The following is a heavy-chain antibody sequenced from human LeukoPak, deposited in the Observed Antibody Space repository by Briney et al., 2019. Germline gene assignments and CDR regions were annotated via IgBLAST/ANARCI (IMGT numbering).Heavy chain of an antibody. V-gene: IGHV1-18*01. CDR2: ISAYNGNT. J-gene: IGHJ4*02. Sequence: ASVKVSCKASGYTFTSYGISWVRPAPGQGLEWMGWISAYNGNTNYAQKLQGRVTMTTDTSTSTAYMELRSLRSDDTAVYYCARDGLRFLEWLYHFDYWGQGTLVTVSS. CDR3: ARDGLRFLEWLYHFDY. D-gene: IGHD3-3*01. CDR1: GYTFTSYG.